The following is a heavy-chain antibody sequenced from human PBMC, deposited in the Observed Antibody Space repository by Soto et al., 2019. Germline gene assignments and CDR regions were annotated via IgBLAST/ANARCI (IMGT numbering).Heavy chain of an antibody. J-gene: IGHJ4*02. CDR1: GGSISSNGYF. CDR3: ARDNGREQYYDSSGYWYYFDY. CDR2: IYYSGST. V-gene: IGHV4-61*08. D-gene: IGHD3-22*01. Sequence: PSETLSLTCTVSGGSISSNGYFWSWIRQHPGKGLEWIGYIYYSGSTNYNPSLKSRVTISVDTSKNQFSLKLSSVTAADTAVYYCARDNGREQYYDSSGYWYYFDYWGQGTLVTVSS.